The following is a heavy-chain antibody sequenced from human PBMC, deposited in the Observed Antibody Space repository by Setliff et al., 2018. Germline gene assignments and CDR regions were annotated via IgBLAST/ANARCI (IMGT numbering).Heavy chain of an antibody. CDR2: IYYSGST. Sequence: SETLSLTCTVSGSSISSYYWSWIRQPPGKGLEWIGYIYYSGSTNYNPSLKSRVTISVDTSKNQFSLKLSSVTAADTAVYYCARWVPENWFDSWGQGTLVTVSS. V-gene: IGHV4-59*01. CDR1: GSSISSYY. J-gene: IGHJ5*01. CDR3: ARWVPENWFDS.